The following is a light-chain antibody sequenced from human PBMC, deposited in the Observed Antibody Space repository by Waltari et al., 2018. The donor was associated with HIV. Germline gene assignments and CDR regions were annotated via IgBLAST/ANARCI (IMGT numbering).Light chain of an antibody. CDR1: SSNIGNNF. J-gene: IGLJ3*02. CDR2: DNN. Sequence: QSVLTQPPSVSAAPGQKVTISCSGSSSNIGNNFVSWYQQLPGTAPKLLIYDNNQRPAGVPDRFSGSKSGTSASLAISGLRSEDEADYYCAAWDDSLSGWVFGGGTKLTVL. CDR3: AAWDDSLSGWV. V-gene: IGLV1-47*01.